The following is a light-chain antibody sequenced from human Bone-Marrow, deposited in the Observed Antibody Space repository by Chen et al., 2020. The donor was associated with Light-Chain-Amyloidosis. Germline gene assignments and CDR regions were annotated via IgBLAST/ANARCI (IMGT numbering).Light chain of an antibody. CDR1: SSDVDGYNY. Sequence: QSPLTQPASVSGSPGPSITIPCTGTSSDVDGYNYVSWYQQHPGKAPKLMIYEFTNRPSGISIRFAGSKAGNTASLTIYGLQAEDEADYYCSSFTITNTWIFGGGTKLTVL. J-gene: IGLJ2*01. V-gene: IGLV2-14*01. CDR3: SSFTITNTWI. CDR2: EFT.